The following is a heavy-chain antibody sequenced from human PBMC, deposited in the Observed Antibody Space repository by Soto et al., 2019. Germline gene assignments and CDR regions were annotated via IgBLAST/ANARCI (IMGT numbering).Heavy chain of an antibody. J-gene: IGHJ6*02. V-gene: IGHV4-34*01. CDR1: GGSFSGYY. CDR3: ARGPPVLRFLEWLYPYGMDV. D-gene: IGHD3-3*01. Sequence: QVQLQQWGAGLLKPSETLSLTCAVYGGSFSGYYWSWIRQPPGKGLEWIGEINHSGSTNYNPSLKSRVTISVDTSKNQFSLKLSSVTAADTAVYYCARGPPVLRFLEWLYPYGMDVWGQGTTVIVSS. CDR2: INHSGST.